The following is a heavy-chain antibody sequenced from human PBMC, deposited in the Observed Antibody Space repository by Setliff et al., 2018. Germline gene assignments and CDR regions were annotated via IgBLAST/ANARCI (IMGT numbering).Heavy chain of an antibody. CDR2: MYHSGSV. J-gene: IGHJ4*02. CDR3: ARVDDSSGYHDY. D-gene: IGHD3-22*01. Sequence: PSETLSLTCTVSGYSISSGYYWGWIRQPPGKGLEWIGNMYHSGSVYYNPSLKSRVTISVDTSKNQFSLKLSSVTAADTAVYYCARVDDSSGYHDYWGQGTLVTVSS. CDR1: GYSISSGYY. V-gene: IGHV4-38-2*02.